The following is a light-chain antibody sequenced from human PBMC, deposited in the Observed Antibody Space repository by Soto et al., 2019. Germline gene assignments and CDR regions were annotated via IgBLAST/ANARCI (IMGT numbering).Light chain of an antibody. J-gene: IGKJ2*01. CDR1: QSVNSNY. Sequence: EIVLTQSPGTLSLSPGERATLSCRASQSVNSNYLAWYQQKPGQAPRLLIYDASSRATGVPDRFGGSGSGTDFTLTISRLEPEDFAVYYCQLRGNSPMYTFGQGTKLQIK. CDR3: QLRGNSPMYT. CDR2: DAS. V-gene: IGKV3-20*01.